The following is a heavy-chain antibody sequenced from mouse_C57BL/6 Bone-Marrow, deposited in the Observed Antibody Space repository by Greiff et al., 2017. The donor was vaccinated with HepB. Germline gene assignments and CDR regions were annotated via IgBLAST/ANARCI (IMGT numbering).Heavy chain of an antibody. CDR3: ARWLLRWGFAY. V-gene: IGHV1-75*01. D-gene: IGHD2-3*01. CDR1: GYTFTDYY. CDR2: IFPGSGST. J-gene: IGHJ3*01. Sequence: QVQLQQSGPELVKPGASVKISCKASGYTFTDYYINWVKQRPGQGLEWIGWIFPGSGSTYYNEKFKGKATLTADKSSSTAYMQLSSLTSEDSAVYFCARWLLRWGFAYWGQGTLVTVSA.